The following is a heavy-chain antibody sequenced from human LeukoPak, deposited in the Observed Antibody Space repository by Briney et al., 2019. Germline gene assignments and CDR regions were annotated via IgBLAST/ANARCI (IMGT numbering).Heavy chain of an antibody. CDR3: ARGLHAVDY. D-gene: IGHD5-24*01. V-gene: IGHV4-39*07. CDR2: IHYTGST. CDR1: GASISTINRF. Sequence: SETLSLTCTVSGASISTINRFWDWIRQPPGKGLEWIGTIHYTGSTYYSPSLKSRVTISVDTSKNQFSLKLSSVTAADTAVYYCARGLHAVDYWGQGTLVTVSS. J-gene: IGHJ4*02.